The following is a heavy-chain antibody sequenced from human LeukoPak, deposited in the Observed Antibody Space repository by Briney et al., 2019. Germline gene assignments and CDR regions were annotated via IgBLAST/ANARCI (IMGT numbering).Heavy chain of an antibody. CDR2: IKQDGSEK. D-gene: IGHD6-19*01. J-gene: IGHJ4*02. CDR3: ARDRGRYSSGYD. CDR1: GFTFSSYG. V-gene: IGHV3-7*01. Sequence: GGSLRLSCAASGFTFSSYGMSWVRQAPGKGLEWVANIKQDGSEKYYVDSVKGRFTISRDNAKNALFLQMNSLRAEDTAVYSCARDRGRYSSGYDWGQGTLVTVSS.